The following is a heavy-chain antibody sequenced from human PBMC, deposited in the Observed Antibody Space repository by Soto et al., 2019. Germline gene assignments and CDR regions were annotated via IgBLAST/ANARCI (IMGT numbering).Heavy chain of an antibody. D-gene: IGHD6-19*01. V-gene: IGHV3-30*18. CDR1: GFTFSRYG. CDR3: AKGLQWLVSSSSYDGMDF. CDR2: ISYDVSNK. Sequence: QVQLVESGGGVVQPGRSLRLSCAASGFTFSRYGMHWVRQAPGKGLAWVAVISYDVSNKYYADSVKGRFTISRDNSTNPMYLQTNSLRAEDTDVYYCAKGLQWLVSSSSYDGMDFWGQGPTVTVS. J-gene: IGHJ6*02.